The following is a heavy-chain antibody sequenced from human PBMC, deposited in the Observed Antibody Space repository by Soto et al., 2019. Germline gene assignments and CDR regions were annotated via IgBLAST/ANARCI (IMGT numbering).Heavy chain of an antibody. CDR2: ISSSSSYI. V-gene: IGHV3-21*01. J-gene: IGHJ4*02. CDR3: ARDGIYLDSSGSNQFDY. Sequence: EVQLVESGGGLVKPGGSLRLSCAASGLTFSYYTMNWVRQAPGKGLEWVASISSSSSYIYYADSMKGRFTISRDNAKNSLYLQMNSLRAEDTAVYYCARDGIYLDSSGSNQFDYWGQGTLFTVSS. CDR1: GLTFSYYT. D-gene: IGHD3-22*01.